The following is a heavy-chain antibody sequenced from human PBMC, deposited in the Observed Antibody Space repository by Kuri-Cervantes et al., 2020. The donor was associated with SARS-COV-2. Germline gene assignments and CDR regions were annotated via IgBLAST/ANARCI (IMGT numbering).Heavy chain of an antibody. CDR1: GFTFGDYY. CDR3: VRVLVRGLMSRRYFDF. J-gene: IGHJ4*02. CDR2: ISSSSSYT. Sequence: GGSLRLSCTASGFTFGDYYMSWIRQAPGKGLEWVSYISSSSSYTNYADSVKGRFTISRDNARNSLYLEMNSPGVEDTALYYCVRVLVRGLMSRRYFDFWGQGTLVTVSS. D-gene: IGHD3-10*01. V-gene: IGHV3-11*06.